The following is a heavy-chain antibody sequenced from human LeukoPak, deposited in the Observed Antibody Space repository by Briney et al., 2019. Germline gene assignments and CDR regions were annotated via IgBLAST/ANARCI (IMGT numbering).Heavy chain of an antibody. D-gene: IGHD1-26*01. CDR3: ARLGAGPYYYYGMDV. J-gene: IGHJ6*02. Sequence: SETLALTCAVYGGSYSGYYWSWIRQPPGKGLEWIGEINHSGSTNYNPSLKSRVTISVDTSKNQFSLKLSSVTAADTAVYYCARLGAGPYYYYGMDVWGQGTTVTVSS. CDR1: GGSYSGYY. V-gene: IGHV4-34*01. CDR2: INHSGST.